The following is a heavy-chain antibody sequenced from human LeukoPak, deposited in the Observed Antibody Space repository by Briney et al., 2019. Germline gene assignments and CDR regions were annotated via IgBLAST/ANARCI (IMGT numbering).Heavy chain of an antibody. V-gene: IGHV3-7*03. CDR2: IKQDGSEK. CDR3: ARAKGYSYGPRFDY. D-gene: IGHD5-18*01. CDR1: GFTFSSYW. Sequence: PGGSLRLSCAASGFTFSSYWMSWVRQAPGKGLEWVANIKQDGSEKYYVDSVKGRLTIPRDNAKNSLYLQMNSLRAEDTAVYYCARAKGYSYGPRFDYWGQGTLVTVSS. J-gene: IGHJ4*02.